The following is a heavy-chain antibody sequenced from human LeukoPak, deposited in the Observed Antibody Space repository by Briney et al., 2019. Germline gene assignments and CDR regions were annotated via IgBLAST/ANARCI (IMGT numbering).Heavy chain of an antibody. D-gene: IGHD4-11*01. J-gene: IGHJ4*02. V-gene: IGHV4-59*01. CDR2: IYYSGST. Sequence: SETLSLTCTVSGGSISSYYWSWIRQPPGKGLEWIGYIYYSGSTNYNPSLKSRVTISVDTSKNQFSLKLSSVTAADTAVYYCARDHSNHDSYFDYWGQGTLVTVSS. CDR3: ARDHSNHDSYFDY. CDR1: GGSISSYY.